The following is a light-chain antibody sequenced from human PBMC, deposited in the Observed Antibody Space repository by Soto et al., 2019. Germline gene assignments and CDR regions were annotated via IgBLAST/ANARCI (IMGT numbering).Light chain of an antibody. V-gene: IGLV2-23*01. CDR2: DGS. CDR1: SSDVGSYNH. Sequence: QSALTQPASVSGSPGQSITISCTGTSSDVGSYNHVSWYQQHPGKAPKLMIYDGSKLPSGVSNRFSGSNSGNTASLTISGLQAQEEADSDGGSYDCSRPFVFGGGTKVTVL. J-gene: IGLJ1*01. CDR3: GSYDCSRPFV.